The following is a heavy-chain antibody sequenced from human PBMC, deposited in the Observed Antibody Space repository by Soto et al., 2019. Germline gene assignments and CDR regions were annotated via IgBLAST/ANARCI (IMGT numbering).Heavy chain of an antibody. J-gene: IGHJ4*02. CDR1: GYTFTSYG. CDR2: ISAYNGNT. D-gene: IGHD2-2*01. Sequence: ASVKVSCKASGYTFTSYGISWVRQAPGQGLEWMGWISAYNGNTNYADSVKGRFTISRDNSKNMLYLQMNSLRAEDTAVYYCASPSYMPAWGQGTLVTVSS. V-gene: IGHV1-18*01. CDR3: ASPSYMPA.